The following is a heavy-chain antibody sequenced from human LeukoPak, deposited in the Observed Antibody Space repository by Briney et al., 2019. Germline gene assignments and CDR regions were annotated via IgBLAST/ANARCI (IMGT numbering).Heavy chain of an antibody. CDR1: GGTFSSYA. V-gene: IGHV1-69*13. D-gene: IGHD3-22*01. J-gene: IGHJ4*02. CDR2: IIPIFGTA. CDR3: ARADTYYYDSSGYYYGGDY. Sequence: SVKVSCKASGGTFSSYAISWVRQAPGQGLEWMGGIIPIFGTANYAQKFQGRVTITADESTSTAYMELSSLRSEDTAVYYCARADTYYYDSSGYYYGGDYWGQGTLVTVSS.